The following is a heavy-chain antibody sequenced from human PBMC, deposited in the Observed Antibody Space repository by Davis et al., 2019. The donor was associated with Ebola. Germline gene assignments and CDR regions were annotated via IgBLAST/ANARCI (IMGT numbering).Heavy chain of an antibody. CDR1: GFDASTNY. Sequence: PGGSLRLSCAASGFDASTNYMSWVRQAPGKGLEWVAKIKEDGSEKLEVDSVKGRFTISRDNAKDSLYLQMNSLRAEDTAVYYCARGSRNMDVWGQGTTVTVSS. CDR3: ARGSRNMDV. J-gene: IGHJ6*02. V-gene: IGHV3-7*03. CDR2: IKEDGSEK.